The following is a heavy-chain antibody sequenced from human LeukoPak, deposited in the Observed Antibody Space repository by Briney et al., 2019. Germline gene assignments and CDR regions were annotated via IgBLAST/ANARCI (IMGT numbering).Heavy chain of an antibody. Sequence: SETLSLTCTVSGGSISSGTYYWSWIRQPPGKGLEWIGSIYHSGSTYYNPSLKSRVTISVDTSKNQFSLKLSSVTAADTAVYYCASRIAAAGYWYFDLWGRGTLVTVSS. D-gene: IGHD6-13*01. CDR1: GGSISSGTYY. CDR3: ASRIAAAGYWYFDL. J-gene: IGHJ2*01. CDR2: IYHSGST. V-gene: IGHV4-39*07.